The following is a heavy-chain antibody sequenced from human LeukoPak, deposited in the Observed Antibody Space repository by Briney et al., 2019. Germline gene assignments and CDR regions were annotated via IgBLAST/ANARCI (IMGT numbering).Heavy chain of an antibody. D-gene: IGHD3-16*02. V-gene: IGHV3-23*01. CDR1: GFTFSSYA. CDR2: ISGSGGST. CDR3: AKDMGYDYVWGSYRYIGDY. Sequence: PGGSLRLSCAASGFTFSSYAMSWVRQAPGKGLEWVSAISGSGGSTYCADSVKGRFTISRDNSKNTLYLQMNSLRAEDTAVYCCAKDMGYDYVWGSYRYIGDYWGQGTLVTVSS. J-gene: IGHJ4*02.